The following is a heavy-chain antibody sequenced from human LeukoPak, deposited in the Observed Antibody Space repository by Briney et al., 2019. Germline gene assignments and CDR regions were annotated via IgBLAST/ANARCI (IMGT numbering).Heavy chain of an antibody. J-gene: IGHJ4*02. CDR2: IIPILGIA. Sequence: APVEGSPQASGGPFSSYSISWGRPGPGQGVEWVGRIIPILGIANYAQKFQGRVTITADKSTSTAYMELSSLRSEDTAVYYCARVTAAAGTRVDYWGQGTLVTVSS. D-gene: IGHD6-13*01. CDR3: ARVTAAAGTRVDY. CDR1: GGPFSSYS. V-gene: IGHV1-69*04.